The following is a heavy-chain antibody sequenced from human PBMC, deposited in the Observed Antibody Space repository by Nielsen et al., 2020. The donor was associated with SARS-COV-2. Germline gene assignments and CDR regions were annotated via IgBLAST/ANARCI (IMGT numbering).Heavy chain of an antibody. CDR1: GGSFSGYY. J-gene: IGHJ4*02. CDR2: INHSGST. CDR3: ARNHAWVPGHCFFDY. D-gene: IGHD3-16*01. Sequence: SETLSLTCAVYGGSFSGYYWSWIRQPPGKGLEWIGEINHSGSTNYNPSLKSRVTISVDTSKNQFSLKLSSVTAADTAVYYCARNHAWVPGHCFFDYWGQGTLVTVSS. V-gene: IGHV4-34*01.